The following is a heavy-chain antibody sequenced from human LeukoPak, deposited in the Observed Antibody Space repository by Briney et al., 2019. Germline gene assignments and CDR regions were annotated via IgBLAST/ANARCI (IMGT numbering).Heavy chain of an antibody. J-gene: IGHJ4*02. Sequence: GGSLRLSCAASGFTFSYAWMNWVRQAQGKGLDLVGRIKSKTDGGTTDYAASVKGRFTISRDDSKNTLYLQMNSLKTEDTAVYYCTTAYIAATKDFDYWGQGTLVSVSS. CDR2: IKSKTDGGTT. CDR3: TTAYIAATKDFDY. D-gene: IGHD5-12*01. V-gene: IGHV3-15*01. CDR1: GFTFSYAW.